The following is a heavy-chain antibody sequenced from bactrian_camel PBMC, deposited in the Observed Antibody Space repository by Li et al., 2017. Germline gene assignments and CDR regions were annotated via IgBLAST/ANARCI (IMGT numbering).Heavy chain of an antibody. D-gene: IGHD1*01. CDR1: GFTFDDSD. CDR2: IIYSDGRT. Sequence: HVQLVESGGGLVQPGGSLRLSCTASGFTFDDSDMGWCRQAPGNECELVSIIYSDGRTYYTDSVKGRFTISRDNAKNTLYLQMSSLIPDDTAQYFCAAGRDQCWNYWGQGTQVTVS. V-gene: IGHV3S60*01. CDR3: AAGRDQCWNY. J-gene: IGHJ4*01.